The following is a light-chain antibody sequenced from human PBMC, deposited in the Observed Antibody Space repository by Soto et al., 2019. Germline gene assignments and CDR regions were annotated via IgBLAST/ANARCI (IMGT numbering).Light chain of an antibody. CDR2: DAS. V-gene: IGKV3-11*01. CDR3: HQLTDWPPQCT. CDR1: HSISSY. Sequence: VVKQSPDTLSFPQEERATLSCRASHSISSYLAWYQQKPGQAPRLLIYDASSRATGIPARFSGSGSGTDFTLTISSLEPQDFAVYSCHQLTDWPPQCTFGQGTKLDIK. J-gene: IGKJ1*01.